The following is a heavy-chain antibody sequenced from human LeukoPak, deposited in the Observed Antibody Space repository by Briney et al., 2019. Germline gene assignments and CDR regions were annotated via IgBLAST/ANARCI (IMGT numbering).Heavy chain of an antibody. CDR1: GFTVNSFW. CDR2: INSDGSTT. CDR3: ARGYNYRFEY. V-gene: IGHV3-74*01. J-gene: IGHJ4*02. D-gene: IGHD3-16*01. Sequence: GGSLRLSCVVSGFTVNSFWMHWVRQGPGKGLVWVSHINSDGSTTGYADSVKGRFTISRDTAKNTLYLEMNNVRAEDTAVYYCARGYNYRFEYWGQGVLVIVPS.